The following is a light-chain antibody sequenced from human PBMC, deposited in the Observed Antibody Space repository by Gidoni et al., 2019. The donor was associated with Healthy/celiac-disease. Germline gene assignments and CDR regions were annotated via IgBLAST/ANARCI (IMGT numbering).Light chain of an antibody. CDR3: QQYNNWPWT. J-gene: IGKJ1*01. V-gene: IGKV3-15*01. CDR1: QSGSSN. Sequence: EIVTTQSPATLSVSRGERTTLSCRSSQSGSSNSAWYQQKPCQAPRLLVYGATTRATGIPARFSRGGSGTEFTLTISSLQSEDFAVYCCQQYNNWPWTFGQGTKVEIK. CDR2: GAT.